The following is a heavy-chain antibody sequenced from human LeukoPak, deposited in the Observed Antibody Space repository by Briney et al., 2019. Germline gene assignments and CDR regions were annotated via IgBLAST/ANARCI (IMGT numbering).Heavy chain of an antibody. D-gene: IGHD3-3*01. CDR2: ISSSSSFI. J-gene: IGHJ5*02. Sequence: PGGSLRLSCAASGFTFSSYSMNWVRQAPGKGLEWVSSISSSSSFIYYADSVKGRFTISRDNAKNSLYLQMNSLRAEDTAVYYCASIPGRNDFWSGYSRDRFDPWGQGTLVTVSS. CDR1: GFTFSSYS. V-gene: IGHV3-21*01. CDR3: ASIPGRNDFWSGYSRDRFDP.